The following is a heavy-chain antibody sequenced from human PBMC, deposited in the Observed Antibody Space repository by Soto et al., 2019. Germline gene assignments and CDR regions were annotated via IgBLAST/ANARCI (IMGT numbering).Heavy chain of an antibody. CDR3: ARDVGSSHGPGHPHYFDY. J-gene: IGHJ4*02. Sequence: SEMLSLTCTVSGGSISSGGYYWSWIRQHPGKGLEWIGYIYYSGSTYYNPSLKSRVTISVDTSRNQFFLNLNSVTAADTAVYYCARDVGSSHGPGHPHYFDYWGQGTLVTVSS. CDR1: GGSISSGGYY. V-gene: IGHV4-31*03. CDR2: IYYSGST. D-gene: IGHD2-2*01.